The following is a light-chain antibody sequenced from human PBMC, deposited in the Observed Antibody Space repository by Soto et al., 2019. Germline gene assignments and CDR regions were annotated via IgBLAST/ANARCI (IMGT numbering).Light chain of an antibody. Sequence: EIVLTQSPGTLSLSPGERATLSCRASQSVSSSYLAWYQQKPGQAPRLLIYGASTRATGIPDRFSGSGSGTDFTLTSSTLEPEDFAVYYCQQYGSSRWTFGQGTKVEFK. CDR3: QQYGSSRWT. CDR2: GAS. V-gene: IGKV3-20*01. CDR1: QSVSSSY. J-gene: IGKJ1*01.